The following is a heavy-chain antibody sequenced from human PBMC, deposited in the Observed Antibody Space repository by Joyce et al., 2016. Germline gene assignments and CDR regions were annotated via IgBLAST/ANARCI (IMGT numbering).Heavy chain of an antibody. Sequence: QVRLVQSASEMARPGDSVNISCKTSGYNFNTYSLYWLRQAPGHSFEVLGWIDAASGNSKYSPNFQGRVTMTRDTSATANSANIELRSLGVEDTAVIFCARRSLRANSPFDFWGHGTLVTVSS. CDR2: IDAASGNS. J-gene: IGHJ4*01. CDR1: GYNFNTYS. V-gene: IGHV1-3*01. CDR3: ARRSLRANSPFDF. D-gene: IGHD4-23*01.